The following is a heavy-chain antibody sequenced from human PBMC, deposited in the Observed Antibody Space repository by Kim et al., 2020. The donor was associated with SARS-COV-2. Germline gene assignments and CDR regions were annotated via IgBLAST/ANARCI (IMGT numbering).Heavy chain of an antibody. CDR2: ST. D-gene: IGHD4-4*01. J-gene: IGHJ4*02. V-gene: IGHV3-23*01. Sequence: STYYADSVKGRFTISRDNSKNMLYLQMNSLRAEDTAVYYCANLTTGTFDYWGQGTLVTVSS. CDR3: ANLTTGTFDY.